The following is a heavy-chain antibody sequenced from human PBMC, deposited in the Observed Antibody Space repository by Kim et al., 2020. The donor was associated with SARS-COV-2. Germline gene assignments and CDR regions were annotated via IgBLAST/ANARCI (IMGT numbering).Heavy chain of an antibody. Sequence: GGYLRLSCAASGFTFSTYSMNWVRQAPGKGLEWVSSISSSSGYIYYADSVKGRFTISRDNAKNSLYLQMNSLRAEDTAVYYCARDGKVVPAAKGAGFDPWGQGTLVTVSS. V-gene: IGHV3-21*01. J-gene: IGHJ5*02. CDR2: ISSSSGYI. D-gene: IGHD2-2*01. CDR3: ARDGKVVPAAKGAGFDP. CDR1: GFTFSTYS.